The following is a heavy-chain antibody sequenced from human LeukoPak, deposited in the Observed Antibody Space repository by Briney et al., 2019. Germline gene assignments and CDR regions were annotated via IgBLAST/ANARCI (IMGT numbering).Heavy chain of an antibody. CDR3: ARQRGSGCLDY. CDR2: IKQDGSET. Sequence: PGGSLRLSCAPSIFTLSNYWMSCVRQAPGEGLEWVANIKQDGSETYYMDSVKGRFTISRDNDKNSLSLQMTSLRAEDTAVNYCARQRGSGCLDYWGQGTLVTVSS. J-gene: IGHJ4*02. D-gene: IGHD6-19*01. CDR1: IFTLSNYW. V-gene: IGHV3-7*01.